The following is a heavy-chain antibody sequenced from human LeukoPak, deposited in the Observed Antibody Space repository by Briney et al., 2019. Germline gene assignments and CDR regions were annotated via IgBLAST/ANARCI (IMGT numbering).Heavy chain of an antibody. V-gene: IGHV3-48*01. CDR3: AREVYVWGSYRYISPLDY. CDR2: ISSNSRTI. D-gene: IGHD3-16*02. CDR1: GVAFSIYG. Sequence: PGGSLRLSCAASGVAFSIYGMGWVRQAPGEGLEWGSYISSNSRTIYYADSVKGRFTMSRDNDKNSMYLQMNSLRAEDTAVYYCAREVYVWGSYRYISPLDYWGQGTLVTVSS. J-gene: IGHJ4*02.